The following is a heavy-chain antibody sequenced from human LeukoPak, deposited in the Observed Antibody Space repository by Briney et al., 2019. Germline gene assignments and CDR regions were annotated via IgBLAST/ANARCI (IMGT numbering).Heavy chain of an antibody. D-gene: IGHD3-3*01. Sequence: GASVKVSCNASGYTVTVYYMHWGRQAPGPGLGRMGWINPNSGDTNYAPKFPVRVTTTRDTSIGTAYMELSRLRSGDTAVYPCARDYDFWSGSRPHYYYGMDVWGEESTV. V-gene: IGHV1-2*02. CDR2: INPNSGDT. CDR1: GYTVTVYY. J-gene: IGHJ6*02. CDR3: ARDYDFWSGSRPHYYYGMDV.